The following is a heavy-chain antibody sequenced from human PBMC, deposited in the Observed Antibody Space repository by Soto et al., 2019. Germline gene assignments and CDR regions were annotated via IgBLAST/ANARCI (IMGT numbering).Heavy chain of an antibody. J-gene: IGHJ4*02. V-gene: IGHV3-9*01. CDR2: ISWNSGSI. CDR3: AKSPFWSGSYYFDY. Sequence: EVQLVESGGGLVQPGRSLRLSCAASGFTFDDYAMHWVRQAPGKGLEWVSGISWNSGSIGYADSVKGRFTISRDNAKNSLYLQMNSLRAEDTALYYCAKSPFWSGSYYFDYWGQGTLVTVSS. CDR1: GFTFDDYA. D-gene: IGHD3-3*01.